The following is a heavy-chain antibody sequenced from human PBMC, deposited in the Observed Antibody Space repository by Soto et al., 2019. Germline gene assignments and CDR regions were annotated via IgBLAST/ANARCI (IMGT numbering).Heavy chain of an antibody. Sequence: SVKVSCKASGGSFTYTLSWVRQAPGQGLEWMGGIIPIFGTTNYAQKFQGRVTITANESTKTAYMELSTLRSEDTAVYYCARLHSHGTYGMDVWGQGTTVTVSS. CDR2: IIPIFGTT. J-gene: IGHJ6*02. CDR3: ARLHSHGTYGMDV. CDR1: GGSFTYT. V-gene: IGHV1-69*13. D-gene: IGHD5-18*01.